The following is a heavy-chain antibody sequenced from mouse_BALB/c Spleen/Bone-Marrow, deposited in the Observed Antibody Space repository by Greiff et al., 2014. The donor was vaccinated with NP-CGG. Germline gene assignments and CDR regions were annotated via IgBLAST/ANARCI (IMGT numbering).Heavy chain of an antibody. D-gene: IGHD2-3*01. CDR3: ARSDGFDY. V-gene: IGHV1S137*01. CDR2: ISTYYGDA. CDR1: GYIFTDYA. Sequence: VQLQQSGAELVRPGVSVKISCKGSGYIFTDYALHWVKQSHAKSLEWIGIISTYYGDASYNQKFKGKATMTVDKSSSTAYMELARLTPEDSAIYYCARSDGFDYWGQGTTLTVSS. J-gene: IGHJ2*01.